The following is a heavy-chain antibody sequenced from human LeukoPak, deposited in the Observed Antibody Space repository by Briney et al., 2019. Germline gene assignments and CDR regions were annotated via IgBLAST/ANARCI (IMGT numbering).Heavy chain of an antibody. J-gene: IGHJ4*02. CDR3: ARGSDYVWGSSRTEHGSDY. V-gene: IGHV3-30*04. D-gene: IGHD3-16*02. CDR1: GLSFSRHA. Sequence: PGGSLRLSCVASGLSFSRHAMHWVRQAPGKGLERVAVISFDGNTQYYADAVRGRFTISRDNSKHTLYLQMSSLRPDDTAVYYCARGSDYVWGSSRTEHGSDYWGQGTRVTVSS. CDR2: ISFDGNTQ.